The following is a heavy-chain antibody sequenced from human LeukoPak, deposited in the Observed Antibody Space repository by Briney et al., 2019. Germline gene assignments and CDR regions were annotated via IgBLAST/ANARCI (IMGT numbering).Heavy chain of an antibody. CDR3: VRDTFSPDAFDI. CDR2: ISTSSSYI. V-gene: IGHV3-21*01. CDR1: GFTFSSYS. Sequence: GGSLRLSCAASGFTFSSYSMNWVRQAPGKGLEWVSSISTSSSYIYSADSVKGRFTISRDNAKNSLYLQMNSLRTEDTAVYYCVRDTFSPDAFDIWGQGTMVTVSS. J-gene: IGHJ3*02. D-gene: IGHD3-16*01.